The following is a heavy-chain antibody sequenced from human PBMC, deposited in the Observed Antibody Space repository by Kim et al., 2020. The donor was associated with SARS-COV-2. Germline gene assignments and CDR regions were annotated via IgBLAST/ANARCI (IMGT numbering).Heavy chain of an antibody. CDR2: GST. Sequence: GSTYDHPSLKSRVTISVDTSKNQFSLKLSSVTAADTAVYYCARDNYYFDYWGQGTLVTVSS. D-gene: IGHD1-20*01. V-gene: IGHV4-30-2*05. CDR3: ARDNYYFDY. J-gene: IGHJ4*02.